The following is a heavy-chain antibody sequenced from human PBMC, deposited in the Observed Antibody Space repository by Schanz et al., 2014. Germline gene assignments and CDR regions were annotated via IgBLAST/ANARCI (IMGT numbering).Heavy chain of an antibody. V-gene: IGHV3-30*14. CDR3: VAAQSDYGEFELDY. Sequence: QVQLEESGGGVVQPGGSLRLSCVASGFSFSGFAVHWVRQAPGKGLEWVSIVSHDGFTKHYADSVRGRFTLSRDNSKNTLFLQMDSLRGDDAALYYCVAAQSDYGEFELDYWGQGTLVSVSS. CDR1: GFSFSGFA. CDR2: VSHDGFTK. D-gene: IGHD4-17*01. J-gene: IGHJ4*02.